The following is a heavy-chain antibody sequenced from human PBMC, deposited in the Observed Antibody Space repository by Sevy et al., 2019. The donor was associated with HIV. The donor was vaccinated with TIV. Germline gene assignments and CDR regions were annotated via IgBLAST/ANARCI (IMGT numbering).Heavy chain of an antibody. CDR2: IYYNGHI. V-gene: IGHV4-59*08. CDR3: AGENAWGRGYS. CDR1: GGSITSLY. Sequence: SETLSLPCTVSGGSITSLYWNWIRQPPGKGLEWMANIYYNGHINYNPSLMSRVTLSLDTSKNQFSLRLSSVTAADTAMYYCAGENAWGRGYSWGQGTLVTVSS. J-gene: IGHJ4*02. D-gene: IGHD1-26*01.